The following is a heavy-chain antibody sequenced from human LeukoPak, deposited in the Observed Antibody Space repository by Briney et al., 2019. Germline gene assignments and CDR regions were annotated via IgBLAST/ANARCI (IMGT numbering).Heavy chain of an antibody. J-gene: IGHJ4*02. CDR3: ARSGYGSGSYADY. D-gene: IGHD3-10*01. CDR1: GFTFSSYG. Sequence: GRSLRLSCAASGFTFSSYGMHWVRQAPGKGLEWVAVIWYDGSNKYYADSVKGRFTISRDNSKNTLYLQMNRLRAEDTAVYYCARSGYGSGSYADYWGQGTLVTVSS. CDR2: IWYDGSNK. V-gene: IGHV3-33*01.